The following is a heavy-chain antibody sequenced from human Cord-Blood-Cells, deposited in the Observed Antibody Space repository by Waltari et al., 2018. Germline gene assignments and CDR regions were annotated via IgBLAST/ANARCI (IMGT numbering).Heavy chain of an antibody. J-gene: IGHJ4*02. CDR1: GFTFSSYW. Sequence: EVQLVESGGGLVQPGGSLRLSCAASGFTFSSYWMHWVRQAPGKGLVGVSRINSDVSSKSYADSVKGRFTISRDNAKNTLYLQMNSLRAEDTAVYYCAREDDFWSGYGDYWGQGTLVTVSS. D-gene: IGHD3-3*01. CDR2: INSDVSSK. CDR3: AREDDFWSGYGDY. V-gene: IGHV3-74*01.